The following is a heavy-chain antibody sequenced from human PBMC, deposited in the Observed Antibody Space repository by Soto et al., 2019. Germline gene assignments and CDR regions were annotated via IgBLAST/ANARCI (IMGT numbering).Heavy chain of an antibody. CDR2: ISYDGSNK. CDR3: ARDEYDFWSGYYFDS. V-gene: IGHV3-30-3*01. J-gene: IGHJ4*02. CDR1: GFTFSSYA. D-gene: IGHD3-3*01. Sequence: QVQLVESGGGVVQPGRSLRLSCAASGFTFSSYAMHWVRQAPGKGLEWVAVISYDGSNKYYADSVKGRFTISRDNSKNKLYLQMNSLRAEDTAVYYCARDEYDFWSGYYFDSWGQGTLVTVSS.